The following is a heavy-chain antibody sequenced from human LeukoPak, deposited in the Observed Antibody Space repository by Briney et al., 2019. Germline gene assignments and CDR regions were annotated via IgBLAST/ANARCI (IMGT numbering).Heavy chain of an antibody. CDR3: ARLQYNIAAIN. J-gene: IGHJ4*02. V-gene: IGHV4-59*08. Sequence: SETLSLTCTVSGGSISDNYWSWIRQPPGKGLEWIAYIYYSGSTNYNPSLKSRVTISVDTSKNQFSLKLTSVTAADTAVYYCARLQYNIAAINWGQGTLVTVSS. D-gene: IGHD6-6*01. CDR2: IYYSGST. CDR1: GGSISDNY.